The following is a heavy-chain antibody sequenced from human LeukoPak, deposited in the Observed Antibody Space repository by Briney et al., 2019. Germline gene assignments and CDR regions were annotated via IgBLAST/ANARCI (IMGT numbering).Heavy chain of an antibody. CDR2: IKSKTDGGTT. CDR3: TTASYYYDIDY. CDR1: GFTFSNAW. D-gene: IGHD3-22*01. Sequence: PGGSLRLSCAASGFTFSNAWMSWVRQAPGKGLEWVGRIKSKTDGGTTDYAAPVKGRFTISRDDSKNTLYLQTNSLKTEDTAVYYCTTASYYYDIDYWGQGTLVTVSS. J-gene: IGHJ4*02. V-gene: IGHV3-15*01.